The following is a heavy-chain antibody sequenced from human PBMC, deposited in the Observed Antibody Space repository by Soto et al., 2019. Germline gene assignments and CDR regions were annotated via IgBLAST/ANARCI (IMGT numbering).Heavy chain of an antibody. CDR2: ISYDGSNK. D-gene: IGHD1-26*01. CDR1: GFTFSSYA. J-gene: IGHJ6*02. Sequence: QVQLVESGGGVVQPGRSLRLSCAASGFTFSSYAMHWVRQAPGKGLEWVAAISYDGSNKYYADSVKGRFTISRDNSKNTLYLQMNSLRAEHTAVYYCAREVGADQSYYYCGMDVWGQGTTVTVSS. CDR3: AREVGADQSYYYCGMDV. V-gene: IGHV3-30-3*01.